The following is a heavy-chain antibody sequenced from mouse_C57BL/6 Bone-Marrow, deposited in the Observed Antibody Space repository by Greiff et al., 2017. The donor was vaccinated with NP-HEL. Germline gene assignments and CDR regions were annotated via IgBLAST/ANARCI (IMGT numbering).Heavy chain of an antibody. Sequence: EVQLQQSGPELVKPGASVKISCKASGYTFTDYYMNWVKQSHGKSLEWIGDINPNNGGTSYNQKFKGKATLTVDKSSSTAYMEIRSLTSEDSAVYYCVRESEGSSPFDYWGQGTTLTVSS. V-gene: IGHV1-26*01. CDR1: GYTFTDYY. D-gene: IGHD1-1*01. J-gene: IGHJ2*01. CDR3: VRESEGSSPFDY. CDR2: INPNNGGT.